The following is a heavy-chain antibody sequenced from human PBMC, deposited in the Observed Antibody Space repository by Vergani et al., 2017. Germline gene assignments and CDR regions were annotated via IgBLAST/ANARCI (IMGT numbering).Heavy chain of an antibody. V-gene: IGHV3-30-3*01. CDR1: GFTFSSYA. J-gene: IGHJ6*02. Sequence: QVQLVESGGGVVQPGRSLRLSCAASGFTFSSYAMHWVRQAPGKGLEWVAVISYDGSNKYYADSVKGRFTISRDNSKNTLYLQMNSLRAEDTAVYYCARDQGAGYCSSTSCQMDYYYGMDVWGQGTTVTVSS. CDR2: ISYDGSNK. D-gene: IGHD2-2*01. CDR3: ARDQGAGYCSSTSCQMDYYYGMDV.